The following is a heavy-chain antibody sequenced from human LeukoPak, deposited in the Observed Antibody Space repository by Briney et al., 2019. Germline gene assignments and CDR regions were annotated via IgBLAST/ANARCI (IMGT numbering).Heavy chain of an antibody. CDR2: IIASSGAT. Sequence: PGGSLRLSCAASAFSFNNYAMSWVRQAPGKGLEWVSIIIASSGATFYAYSVKGRFTISRDTSKNTLYLQLNSLRLEDTAVYYCVKGGYDYIEVAYFDFWGQGTLVTVSS. D-gene: IGHD5-12*01. CDR1: AFSFNNYA. V-gene: IGHV3-23*01. CDR3: VKGGYDYIEVAYFDF. J-gene: IGHJ4*02.